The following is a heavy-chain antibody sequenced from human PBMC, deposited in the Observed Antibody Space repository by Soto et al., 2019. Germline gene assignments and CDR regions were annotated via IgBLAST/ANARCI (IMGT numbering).Heavy chain of an antibody. D-gene: IGHD6-19*01. CDR1: GFTVSSNY. CDR2: IYSGGST. CDR3: ARDRRGYSSGWSVSGNFDY. J-gene: IGHJ4*02. Sequence: EVQLVESGGGLVQPGGSLRLSCAASGFTVSSNYMSWVRQAPGKGLEWVSVIYSGGSTYYADSVKGRFTISRHNSKNTLYLQMNSLRAEDTAVYYCARDRRGYSSGWSVSGNFDYWGQGTLVTVSS. V-gene: IGHV3-53*04.